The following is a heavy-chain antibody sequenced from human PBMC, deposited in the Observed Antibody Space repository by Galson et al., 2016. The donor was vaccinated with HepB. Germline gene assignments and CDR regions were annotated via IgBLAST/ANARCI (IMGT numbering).Heavy chain of an antibody. CDR1: GGSISSGGYY. Sequence: TLSLTCTVSGGSISSGGYYWSWIRQPAGKGLEWIGRIYTSGSTNYNPSLQGRVTISVDTSKNQFSLNLNSVTAGDTAVYFCASHCGGDCYNNLADAFDIWGRGTMVTVSS. D-gene: IGHD2-21*01. CDR3: ASHCGGDCYNNLADAFDI. CDR2: IYTSGST. J-gene: IGHJ3*02. V-gene: IGHV4-61*02.